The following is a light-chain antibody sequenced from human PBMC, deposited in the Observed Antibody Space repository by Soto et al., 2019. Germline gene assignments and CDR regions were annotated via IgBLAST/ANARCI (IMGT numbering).Light chain of an antibody. V-gene: IGKV1-16*01. CDR1: QDISNY. Sequence: DIQMTQSPSSLSASVGDRVTITCQASQDISNYLNWYQQKPGKAPKLLIYAASTLQSGVPSRFSGSGSGTDSTLTISCLQSEDFATYYCQQYYSYLLTFGGGTKVDIK. CDR2: AAS. J-gene: IGKJ4*01. CDR3: QQYYSYLLT.